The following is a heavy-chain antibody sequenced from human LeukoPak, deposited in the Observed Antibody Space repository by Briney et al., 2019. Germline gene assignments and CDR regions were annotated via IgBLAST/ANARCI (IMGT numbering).Heavy chain of an antibody. CDR1: GGSISTTSHY. CDR2: LHYSGTT. D-gene: IGHD3-22*01. V-gene: IGHV4-39*01. CDR3: ASDGSGYCDWSFDL. Sequence: PSETLSLTCTLSGGSISTTSHYWGWIRQAPGTGLERFGSLHYSGTTYSTPSLKSRITMSIDSSKSQFSLKLTSVTAADTAVYYCASDGSGYCDWSFDLWGRGTLVTVSS. J-gene: IGHJ2*01.